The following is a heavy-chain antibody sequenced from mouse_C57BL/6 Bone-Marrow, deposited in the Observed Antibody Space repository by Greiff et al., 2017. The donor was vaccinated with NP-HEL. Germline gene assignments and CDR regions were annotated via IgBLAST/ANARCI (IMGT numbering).Heavy chain of an antibody. V-gene: IGHV1-69*01. D-gene: IGHD2-4*01. CDR3: ARCDYDVV. Sequence: QVQLQQPGAELVMPGASVKLSCKASGYTFTSYWMHWVKQRPGQGLEWIGEIDPSDSYTNYNQKFKGKSTLTVDKSSSTAYMQLSSLTSEDSAVYYCARCDYDVVWGTGTTVTVSS. CDR2: IDPSDSYT. J-gene: IGHJ1*03. CDR1: GYTFTSYW.